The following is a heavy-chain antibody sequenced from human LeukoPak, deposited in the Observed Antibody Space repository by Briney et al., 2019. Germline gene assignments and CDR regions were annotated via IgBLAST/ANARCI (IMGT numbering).Heavy chain of an antibody. Sequence: SETLSLTCGVSGGSISSYYWSWIRQLPGKGLEWIGYMYYTGSTNYNLSLKSRVTISVDTSKNQFSLKLRSVTAADTAVYYCARGSDYSYYYGMDVWGQGTTVTVSS. CDR2: MYYTGST. D-gene: IGHD2-15*01. CDR3: ARGSDYSYYYGMDV. J-gene: IGHJ6*02. CDR1: GGSISSYY. V-gene: IGHV4-59*01.